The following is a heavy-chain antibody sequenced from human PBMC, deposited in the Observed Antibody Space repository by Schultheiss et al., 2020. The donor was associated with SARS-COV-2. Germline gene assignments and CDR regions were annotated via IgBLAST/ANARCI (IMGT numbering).Heavy chain of an antibody. Sequence: GGSLRLSCAASGFTFSSYWMHWVRQAPGKGLVWVSLINSDGSTTTYADSVKGRFTISRDNSKNSLYLQMNSLRAEDTALYYCTKASHYCGGGTCYLTAFDYWGQGTLVTVSS. CDR1: GFTFSSYW. J-gene: IGHJ4*02. V-gene: IGHV3-74*03. D-gene: IGHD2-15*01. CDR2: INSDGSTT. CDR3: TKASHYCGGGTCYLTAFDY.